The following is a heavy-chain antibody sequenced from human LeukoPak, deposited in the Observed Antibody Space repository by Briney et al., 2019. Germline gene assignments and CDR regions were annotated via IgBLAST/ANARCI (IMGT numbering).Heavy chain of an antibody. V-gene: IGHV3-23*01. CDR2: ISGSGGST. CDR3: AKVSGDRDAFDI. Sequence: GGSLRLSCAASGFTFSSYAMSWVRQAPGKVLEWVSAISGSGGSTYYADSVKGRFTISRDNSKNTLYLQMNSLRAEDTAVYYCAKVSGDRDAFDIWGQGTMVTVSS. J-gene: IGHJ3*02. CDR1: GFTFSSYA. D-gene: IGHD5-24*01.